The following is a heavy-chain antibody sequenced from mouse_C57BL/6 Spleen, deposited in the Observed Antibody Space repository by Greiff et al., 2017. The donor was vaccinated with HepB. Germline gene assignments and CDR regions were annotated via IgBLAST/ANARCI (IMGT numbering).Heavy chain of an antibody. CDR3: ARSLYYGSSYYYAMDY. V-gene: IGHV1-82*01. Sequence: VKLQQSGPELVKPGASVKISCKASGYAFSSSWMNWVKQRPGKGLEWIGRIYPGDGDTNYNGKFKGKATLTADKSSSTAYMQLSSLTSEDSAVYFCARSLYYGSSYYYAMDYWGQGTSVTVSS. CDR2: IYPGDGDT. J-gene: IGHJ4*01. D-gene: IGHD1-1*01. CDR1: GYAFSSSW.